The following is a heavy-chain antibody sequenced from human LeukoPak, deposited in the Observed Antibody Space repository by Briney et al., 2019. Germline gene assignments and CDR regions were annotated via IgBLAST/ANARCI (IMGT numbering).Heavy chain of an antibody. CDR2: INPNSGGT. CDR3: ARGDSYYYGSGRIGFDY. D-gene: IGHD3-10*01. V-gene: IGHV1-2*02. CDR1: GYTFTGYY. Sequence: ASVKVSCKASGYTFTGYYMHWVRQAPGQGLEWMGWINPNSGGTNYAQKFQGRVTMTRDTSISTAYMELSRLRSDDTAVYYCARGDSYYYGSGRIGFDYWGQGTLVTVSS. J-gene: IGHJ4*02.